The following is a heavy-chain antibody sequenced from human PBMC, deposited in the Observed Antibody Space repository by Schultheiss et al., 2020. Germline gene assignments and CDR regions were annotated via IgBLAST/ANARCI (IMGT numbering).Heavy chain of an antibody. V-gene: IGHV3-21*01. CDR3: ARGGYSGSFNVLEAFDI. CDR2: ISSSSSYI. CDR1: GFSISRYS. Sequence: GGSLRLSCAASGFSISRYSMNWVRQAPGKGLEWVSSISSSSSYIYYADSVKGRFTISRDNAKNSLYLQMNSLRAEDTAVYYCARGGYSGSFNVLEAFDIWGQGTMVTVSS. J-gene: IGHJ3*02. D-gene: IGHD1-26*01.